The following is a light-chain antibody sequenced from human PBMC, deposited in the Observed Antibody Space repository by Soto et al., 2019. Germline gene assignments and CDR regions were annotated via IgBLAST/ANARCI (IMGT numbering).Light chain of an antibody. Sequence: QSVLTQPPSASGTPGQRVTISCSGSSSNIESNTVTWYQHLPGTAPKLVIYSNYDRPSGVPDRFSGSTSGTSASLVIRGLQSEDETDYYCQSYDSSLSGYVFGTGTKVTVL. CDR1: SSNIESNT. CDR2: SNY. V-gene: IGLV1-44*01. J-gene: IGLJ1*01. CDR3: QSYDSSLSGYV.